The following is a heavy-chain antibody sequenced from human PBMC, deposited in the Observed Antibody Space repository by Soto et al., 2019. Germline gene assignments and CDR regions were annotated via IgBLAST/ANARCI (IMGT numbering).Heavy chain of an antibody. D-gene: IGHD2-15*01. CDR3: ARGSGGVVAAFDY. V-gene: IGHV4-30-4*01. CDR1: GGSISSDDYY. J-gene: IGHJ4*02. CDR2: IYYSGST. Sequence: SETLSLTCTVSGGSISSDDYYWSWIRQPPGKGLEWIGYIYYSGSTYYNPSLKSRVTISVDTSKNQFSLKLSSVTAADTAVYYCARGSGGVVAAFDYWGQGTLVTVSS.